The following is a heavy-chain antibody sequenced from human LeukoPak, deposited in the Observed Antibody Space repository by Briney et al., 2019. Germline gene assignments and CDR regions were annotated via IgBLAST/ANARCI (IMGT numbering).Heavy chain of an antibody. CDR2: IFFDGSNQ. Sequence: PGGSLRLSCEASGFSFSSAMHWVRQAPGKGLEWVAGIFFDGSNQHYPDSVRGRFTISRDNSKKTLYLEMNTLRAEDTGVYYCAKGMALPGGGNAFDLWGQGTMVTVSS. J-gene: IGHJ3*01. V-gene: IGHV3-33*03. CDR1: GFSFSSA. D-gene: IGHD2-8*02. CDR3: AKGMALPGGGNAFDL.